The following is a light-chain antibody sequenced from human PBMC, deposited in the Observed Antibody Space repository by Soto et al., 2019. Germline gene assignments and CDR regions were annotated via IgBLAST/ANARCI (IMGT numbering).Light chain of an antibody. CDR3: QHYNYWPYT. CDR1: QTIDNT. CDR2: DAS. J-gene: IGKJ2*01. Sequence: EIVMTQSPATLSLSPGERATLSCRASQTIDNTLAWYQRKPGQAPRLLIYDASTRATGVPARFSGSGSGPDFSVTISSLQSEDFAVYYRQHYNYWPYTFGQGTKVEIK. V-gene: IGKV3-15*01.